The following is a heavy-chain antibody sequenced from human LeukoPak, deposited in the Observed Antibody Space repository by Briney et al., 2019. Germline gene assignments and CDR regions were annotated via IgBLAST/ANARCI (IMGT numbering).Heavy chain of an antibody. V-gene: IGHV3-48*01. J-gene: IGHJ3*02. D-gene: IGHD5-12*01. CDR2: ISSLSGTI. CDR3: ARDLRPYSGYDNLAFDI. CDR1: GFTFSSYS. Sequence: GGSLRLSCAASGFTFSSYSMNWARQAPGEGLEWVSYISSLSGTIYYADSVKGRFTISRDNAKNSLYLQMDSLRAEDTAVYYCARDLRPYSGYDNLAFDIWGQGTMVTVSS.